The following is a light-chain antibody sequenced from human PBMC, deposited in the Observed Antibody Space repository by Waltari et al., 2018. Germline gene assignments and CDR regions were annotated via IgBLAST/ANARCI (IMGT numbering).Light chain of an antibody. J-gene: IGKJ1*01. CDR1: QSVGRT. CDR3: QHYVRLPAT. Sequence: DIVLTQSPGTLSLSPGERATLSCRASQSVGRTLAWYQQKPGQAPRLLKYGASSRATGNPDRFSGSGSGTDFSLTISRLEPEDFAVYYCQHYVRLPATFGQGTKVEIK. V-gene: IGKV3-20*01. CDR2: GAS.